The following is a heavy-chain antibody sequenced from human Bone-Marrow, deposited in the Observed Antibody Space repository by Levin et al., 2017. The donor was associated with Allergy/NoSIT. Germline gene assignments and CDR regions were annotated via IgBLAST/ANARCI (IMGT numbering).Heavy chain of an antibody. V-gene: IGHV3-53*01. D-gene: IGHD1-14*01. Sequence: PGGSLILSCAASGLTVSNNYMSWVRQAPGKGLEWVALIYSRGDTYYADSVKGRFTISRDNSKNTLYLQMNSLRTEDTAVYHCARNIPVTDLGFWGRGTLVTVSS. CDR2: IYSRGDT. CDR3: ARNIPVTDLGF. J-gene: IGHJ4*02. CDR1: GLTVSNNY.